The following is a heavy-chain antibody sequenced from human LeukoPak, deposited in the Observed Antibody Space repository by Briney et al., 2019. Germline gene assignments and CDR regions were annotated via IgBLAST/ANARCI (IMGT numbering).Heavy chain of an antibody. CDR3: AKDSRSYGYDY. V-gene: IGHV3-30*18. CDR2: ISYDGSNK. Sequence: LRLSXXXSGFXFSSYGMHWVRQAPGKGPEWVAVISYDGSNKYYADSVKGRFTISRDNSKNTLYLQMNSLRAEDTAVYYCAKDSRSYGYDYWGQGTLVTVSS. CDR1: GFXFSSYG. J-gene: IGHJ4*02. D-gene: IGHD5-18*01.